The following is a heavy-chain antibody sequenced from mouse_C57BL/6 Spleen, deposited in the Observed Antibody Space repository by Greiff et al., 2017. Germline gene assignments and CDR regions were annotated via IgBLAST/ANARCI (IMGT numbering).Heavy chain of an antibody. V-gene: IGHV1-74*01. D-gene: IGHD2-4*01. Sequence: QVQLKQPGAELVKPGASVKVSCKASGYTFTSYWMHWVKQRPGQGLEWIGRIHPSDSDTNYNQKFKGKATLTVDKSSSTAYMQLSSLTSEDSAVYYCAIDDYDDGFRFAYWGQGTLVTVSA. CDR1: GYTFTSYW. CDR2: IHPSDSDT. CDR3: AIDDYDDGFRFAY. J-gene: IGHJ3*01.